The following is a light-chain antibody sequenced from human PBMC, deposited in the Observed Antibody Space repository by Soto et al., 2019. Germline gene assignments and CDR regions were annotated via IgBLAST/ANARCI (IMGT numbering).Light chain of an antibody. CDR2: KAS. Sequence: GDTVTITCRASHNIDTWLAWFQQKPGKAPNLLIYKASTLEAGVPSRFSGSASETEFTLTISSLQPDDFATYYCQQHADYPITFGGGTKVDIK. CDR1: HNIDTW. V-gene: IGKV1-5*03. CDR3: QQHADYPIT. J-gene: IGKJ4*01.